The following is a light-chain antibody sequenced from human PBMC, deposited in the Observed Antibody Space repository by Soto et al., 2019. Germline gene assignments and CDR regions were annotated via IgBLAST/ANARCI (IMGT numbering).Light chain of an antibody. J-gene: IGKJ2*01. CDR3: QQSYSTPYT. V-gene: IGKV1-39*01. CDR1: RSISNY. Sequence: DIQMTQSPSSLSASVGDRVTITCRASRSISNYLNWYQQKPGKPPKLLIYAASSLQSGVPSRFSGRGSGTDFTLTISSLQPEDSATYYCQQSYSTPYTFGQGTNLEIK. CDR2: AAS.